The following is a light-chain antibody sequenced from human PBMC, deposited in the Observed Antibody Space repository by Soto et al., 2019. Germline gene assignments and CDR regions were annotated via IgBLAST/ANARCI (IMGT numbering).Light chain of an antibody. J-gene: IGKJ4*01. CDR1: QSISIW. V-gene: IGKV1-5*03. CDR3: QQYNSYPLT. CDR2: NAS. Sequence: DIQMTQSPSTLSASVGERVTITCRASQSISIWLAWYQQKPGKAPNLLIYNASSLATGVPSRFSGSGSGTEFTLTISSLQPDDFATYYCQQYNSYPLTFGGGTKVEIK.